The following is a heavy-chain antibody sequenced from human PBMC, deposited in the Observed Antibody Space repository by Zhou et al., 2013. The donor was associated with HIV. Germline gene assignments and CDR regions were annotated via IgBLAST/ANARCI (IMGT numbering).Heavy chain of an antibody. J-gene: IGHJ3*02. CDR1: GGSISSSSYY. CDR2: IYYSGST. Sequence: VQLQESGPGLVKPSETLSLTCTVSGGSISSSSYYWGWIRQPPGKGLEWIGSIYYSGSTYYNPSLKSRVTISVDTSKNQFSLKLSSVTAVDTAVYYCARNMDFGVSAFDIWGQGQWSRLF. V-gene: IGHV4-39*07. D-gene: IGHD4-17*01. CDR3: ARNMDFGVSAFDI.